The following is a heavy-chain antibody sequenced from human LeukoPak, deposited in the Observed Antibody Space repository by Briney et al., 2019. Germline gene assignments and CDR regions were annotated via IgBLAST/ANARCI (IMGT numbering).Heavy chain of an antibody. Sequence: GGSLRLSCAASGFTFSSYWMSWVRQAPGKGLEWVATIKKDGSEKHYLDSVKGRFTVSRDNSKSSVYLQMNSLRADDTALYYCAKGGTTGAYWGQGTLVTVSS. CDR2: IKKDGSEK. CDR3: AKGGTTGAY. V-gene: IGHV3-7*01. CDR1: GFTFSSYW. D-gene: IGHD4-17*01. J-gene: IGHJ4*02.